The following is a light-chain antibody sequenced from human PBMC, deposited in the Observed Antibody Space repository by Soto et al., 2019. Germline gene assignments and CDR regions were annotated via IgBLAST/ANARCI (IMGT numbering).Light chain of an antibody. CDR2: GTS. Sequence: EIVLTQSPGTLSLSPGERATLSCRASQSVSSSYLAWYQQKPGQAPRLLIYGTSKRATGIPDRFSGSGYGTDFTLTISRLEPEDFAVYYCQQYDRSPWTFGQGTKVEIK. V-gene: IGKV3-20*01. J-gene: IGKJ1*01. CDR3: QQYDRSPWT. CDR1: QSVSSSY.